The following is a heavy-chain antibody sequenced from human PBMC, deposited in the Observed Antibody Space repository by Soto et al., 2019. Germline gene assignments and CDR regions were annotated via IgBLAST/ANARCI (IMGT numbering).Heavy chain of an antibody. J-gene: IGHJ6*01. CDR3: AGGNVDTAMVMGYYSCGMDV. Sequence: AVKVSCKASGDTFTSYAISWVRQAPGQGLEWMGGIIPVFGTANYAQKFQGRVTITADESTSTAYMELSSLRSEDTAVYYCAGGNVDTAMVMGYYSCGMDVWGQGTTVTVSS. CDR1: GDTFTSYA. CDR2: IIPVFGTA. D-gene: IGHD5-18*01. V-gene: IGHV1-69*13.